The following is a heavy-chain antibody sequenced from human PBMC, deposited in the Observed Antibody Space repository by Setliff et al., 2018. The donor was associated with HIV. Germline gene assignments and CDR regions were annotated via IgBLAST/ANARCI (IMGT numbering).Heavy chain of an antibody. CDR3: ARGTTPLGWFDP. CDR2: ISAYNVST. V-gene: IGHV1-18*01. J-gene: IGHJ5*02. D-gene: IGHD2-2*01. CDR1: GYSFTSYG. Sequence: ASVKVSCKASGYSFTSYGVSWVRQAPGQGLEWMGWISAYNVSTNYAQKLQGRVTMTTDTSTSTAYIELRSLRSDDTAVYYCARGTTPLGWFDPWGQGTLVTVSS.